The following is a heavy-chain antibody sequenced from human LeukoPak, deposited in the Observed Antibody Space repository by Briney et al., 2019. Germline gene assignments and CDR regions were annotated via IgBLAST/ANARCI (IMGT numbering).Heavy chain of an antibody. CDR1: GGSFSGYY. V-gene: IGHV4-34*01. J-gene: IGHJ4*02. Sequence: NPSETLSLTCAVYGGSFSGYYWSWIRQPPGKGLEWIAEINHSGSTNYNPSLKSRVTIPGDTSKNQLSLKLSSVTAADTAVYYCARLAYGSGSYHYWGQGTLVTVSS. D-gene: IGHD3-10*01. CDR2: INHSGST. CDR3: ARLAYGSGSYHY.